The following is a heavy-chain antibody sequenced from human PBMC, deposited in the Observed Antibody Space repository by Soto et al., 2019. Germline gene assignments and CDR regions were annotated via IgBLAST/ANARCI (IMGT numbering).Heavy chain of an antibody. CDR1: GYTFTGYY. CDR2: INPNSGGT. CDR3: ARGDVGIVVVPAASYYYGMDV. D-gene: IGHD2-2*01. J-gene: IGHJ6*02. V-gene: IGHV1-2*02. Sequence: GASVKVSCKASGYTFTGYYMPWVRQAPGQGLEWMGGINPNSGGTNYAQKFQGRVTMTRDTSISTAYMVLSRLRSDDTAVYYCARGDVGIVVVPAASYYYGMDVWGQGTTVNVSS.